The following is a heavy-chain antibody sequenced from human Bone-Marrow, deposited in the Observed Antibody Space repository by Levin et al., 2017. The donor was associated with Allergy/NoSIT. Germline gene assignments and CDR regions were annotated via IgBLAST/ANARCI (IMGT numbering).Heavy chain of an antibody. CDR1: GFTLNSNY. CDR2: IYTGVDT. CDR3: ARDPVTTSGYGMDV. J-gene: IGHJ6*02. Sequence: ASVKVSCAASGFTLNSNYMSWVRQAPGKGLEWVSVIYTGVDTYYSDSVKGRFTISRDDSKNTLYLQMNSLRAEDTAVYYCARDPVTTSGYGMDVWGQGTTVTVSS. D-gene: IGHD4-17*01. V-gene: IGHV3-53*01.